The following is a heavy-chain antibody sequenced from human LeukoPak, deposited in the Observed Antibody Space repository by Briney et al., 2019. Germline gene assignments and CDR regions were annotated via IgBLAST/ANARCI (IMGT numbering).Heavy chain of an antibody. V-gene: IGHV3-74*01. D-gene: IGHD6-19*01. Sequence: GGSLRLSCAAPGFTFSSYWMHWVRQAPGKGLVWVSRINSDGSSTNYADSVKGRFTISRDNAKNTLSLQMNSLRAEDTAVYYCVRDVTAGPFDYWGQGTLVTVSS. CDR2: INSDGSST. CDR1: GFTFSSYW. CDR3: VRDVTAGPFDY. J-gene: IGHJ4*02.